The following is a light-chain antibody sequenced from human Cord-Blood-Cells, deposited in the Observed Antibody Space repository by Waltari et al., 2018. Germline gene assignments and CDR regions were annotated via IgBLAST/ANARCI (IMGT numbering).Light chain of an antibody. CDR3: NSRDSSGNXVV. Sequence: SSELTQDPAVSVALGKTVRITCQGDSLRSYYASWYQQKPGQAPVLVIYGKNNRPSGIPDRFSGSSSGNTASLTITGAQAEDEADYYCNSRDSSGNXVVXGGXTKXXV. V-gene: IGLV3-19*01. CDR2: GKN. J-gene: IGLJ2*01. CDR1: SLRSYY.